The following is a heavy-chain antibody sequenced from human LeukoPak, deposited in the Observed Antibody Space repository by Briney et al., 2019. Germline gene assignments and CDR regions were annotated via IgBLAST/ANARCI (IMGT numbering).Heavy chain of an antibody. V-gene: IGHV4-59*01. CDR1: GGSISSYY. CDR2: IYYSGST. D-gene: IGHD4-17*01. Sequence: SETLSLTCTVSGGSISSYYWSWIRQPPGKGLEWIGYIYYSGSTNYNPSLKSRVTISVDTSKNQFSLKLSSVTAADTAVYYCARVTTTETPGQYYYYGMDVWGKGTTVTVSS. CDR3: ARVTTTETPGQYYYYGMDV. J-gene: IGHJ6*04.